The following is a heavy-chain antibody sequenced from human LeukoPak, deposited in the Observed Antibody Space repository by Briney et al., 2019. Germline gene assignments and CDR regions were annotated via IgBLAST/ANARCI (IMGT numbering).Heavy chain of an antibody. CDR3: ARSWAYYGSPPSAFDI. V-gene: IGHV1-69*01. CDR1: GGTFSSYA. Sequence: GVSVKVSCKASGGTFSSYAISWVRQAPGQGLEWMGGIVPSFGTANYAQKFQGRVTITADESTSTAYMELSSLRSEDTAVYYCARSWAYYGSPPSAFDIWGQGTMVTVSS. CDR2: IVPSFGTA. J-gene: IGHJ3*02. D-gene: IGHD3-22*01.